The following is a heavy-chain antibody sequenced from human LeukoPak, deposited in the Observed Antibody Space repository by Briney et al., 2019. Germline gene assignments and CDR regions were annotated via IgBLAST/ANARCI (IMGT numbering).Heavy chain of an antibody. V-gene: IGHV1-69*05. D-gene: IGHD2-2*01. J-gene: IGHJ5*02. CDR1: GGTFSSYA. CDR2: IIPIFGTA. Sequence: SVKVSCKASGGTFSSYAISWVRQAPGQGLEWMGGIIPIFGTANYAQKFQGRVTITTDESTSTAYMELSSLRSEGTAVYYCARVIVVPAAMSRRHKNWFDPWGQGTLITVSS. CDR3: ARVIVVPAAMSRRHKNWFDP.